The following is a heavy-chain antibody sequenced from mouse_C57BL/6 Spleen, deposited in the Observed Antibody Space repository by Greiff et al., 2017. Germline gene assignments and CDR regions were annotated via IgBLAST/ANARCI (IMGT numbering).Heavy chain of an antibody. CDR3: ARSSLWLRQLQRY. J-gene: IGHJ2*01. CDR2: IDPSDSYT. V-gene: IGHV1-59*01. CDR1: GYTFTSYW. Sequence: QVQLQQPGAELVRPGTSVKLSCKASGYTFTSYWMHWVKQRPGQGLEWIGVIDPSDSYTNYNQKFKGKATLTVDTSSSTAYMQLSSLTSEDSAVYYCARSSLWLRQLQRYWGQGTTLTVSS. D-gene: IGHD2-2*01.